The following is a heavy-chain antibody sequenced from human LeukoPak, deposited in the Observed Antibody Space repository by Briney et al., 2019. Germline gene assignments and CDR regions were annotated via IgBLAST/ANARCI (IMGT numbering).Heavy chain of an antibody. V-gene: IGHV4-31*03. D-gene: IGHD3-10*01. J-gene: IGHJ6*02. CDR3: ARFWGLGLSRGPSGMDV. CDR2: IYYSGST. Sequence: SETLSLTCTVSGGSISSGGYHWSWIRQHPGKGLEWIGYIYYSGSTYYNPSLKSRVTISVDTSKNQFSLKLSSVTAADTAVYYCARFWGLGLSRGPSGMDVWGQGTTVTVPS. CDR1: GGSISSGGYH.